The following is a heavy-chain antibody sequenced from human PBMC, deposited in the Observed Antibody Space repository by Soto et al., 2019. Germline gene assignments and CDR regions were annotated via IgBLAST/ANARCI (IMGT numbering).Heavy chain of an antibody. CDR2: IIPIFGTA. CDR1: GGTFSSYA. V-gene: IGHV1-69*13. Sequence: ASVKVSCKASGGTFSSYAISWVRQAPGQGLEWMGGIIPIFGTANYAQKFQGRVTITADESTSTAYMELSSLRSEDTAVYYCARGRNYYGSQYGMDVSGHGTTVTVSS. J-gene: IGHJ6*02. CDR3: ARGRNYYGSQYGMDV. D-gene: IGHD3-22*01.